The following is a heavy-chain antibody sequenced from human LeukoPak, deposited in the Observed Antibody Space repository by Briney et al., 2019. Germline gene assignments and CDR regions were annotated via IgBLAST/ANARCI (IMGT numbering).Heavy chain of an antibody. CDR1: GYTFTGYY. CDR2: INPNSGGT. D-gene: IGHD5-12*01. Sequence: ASVKVSCKASGYTFTGYYMHWVRQAPGQGLEWMGWINPNSGGTNYAQKFQGRVTMTRDTSISTAYMELSRLRSDDTAVYYCARDLWGVVATIGGGDAFDIWGQGTMVTVSS. J-gene: IGHJ3*02. CDR3: ARDLWGVVATIGGGDAFDI. V-gene: IGHV1-2*02.